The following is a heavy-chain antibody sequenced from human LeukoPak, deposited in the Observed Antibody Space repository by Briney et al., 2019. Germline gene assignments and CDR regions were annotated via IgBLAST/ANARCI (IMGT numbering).Heavy chain of an antibody. J-gene: IGHJ4*02. V-gene: IGHV4-59*08. Sequence: SETLSLTCTVYGGSISIYYWSWIRQPPGKGLEWIGYIYYSGSTNYNPSLKSRVTISVDTSKNQFSLKLSSVTAADTAVYYCARNDYGDYGFDYWGQGTLVTVSS. CDR3: ARNDYGDYGFDY. D-gene: IGHD4-17*01. CDR2: IYYSGST. CDR1: GGSISIYY.